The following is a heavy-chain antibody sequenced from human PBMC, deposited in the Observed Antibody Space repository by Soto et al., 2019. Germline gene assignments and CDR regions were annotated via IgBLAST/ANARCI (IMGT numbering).Heavy chain of an antibody. D-gene: IGHD2-21*02. CDR1: GGTFSSYA. Sequence: QVQLVQSGAEVKKPGSSVKVSCKASGGTFSSYAISWVRQAPGQGLEWMGGIIPIFGTANYAQKFQGRVTLTADESASTAYMELSSLRSEDTAVYYCARGCGGDCFRRLVHYGMDVWGQGTTVTVSS. V-gene: IGHV1-69*01. J-gene: IGHJ6*02. CDR3: ARGCGGDCFRRLVHYGMDV. CDR2: IIPIFGTA.